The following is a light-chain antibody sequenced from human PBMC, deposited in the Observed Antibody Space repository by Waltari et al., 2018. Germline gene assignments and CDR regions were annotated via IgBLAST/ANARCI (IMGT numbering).Light chain of an antibody. CDR2: ISSDGTH. J-gene: IGLJ3*02. Sequence: QVALTQSPSVSASLGASVRLTCTLSSGHTTFAVAWHQLRPGRGPLFLMKISSDGTHSRGDGIPDRFSGATSGAERFLTISNVQPEDEAVYVCQTWGTGINWVFGGGTEVTV. CDR1: SGHTTFA. CDR3: QTWGTGINWV. V-gene: IGLV4-69*01.